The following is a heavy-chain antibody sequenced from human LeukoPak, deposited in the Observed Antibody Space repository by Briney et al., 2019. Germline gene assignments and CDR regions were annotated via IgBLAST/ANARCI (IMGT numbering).Heavy chain of an antibody. D-gene: IGHD3-10*01. CDR3: ARGQRSAWRFGFYYFDY. J-gene: IGHJ4*02. CDR2: INHSGST. V-gene: IGHV4-34*01. CDR1: GGSFSGYY. Sequence: SETLSLTCAVYGGSFSGYYWSWIRQPPGKGLEWIGEINHSGSTNYNPSLKSRVTISVDTSKNQFSLKLSSVTAADTAVYYCARGQRSAWRFGFYYFDYWGQGTLVTVSS.